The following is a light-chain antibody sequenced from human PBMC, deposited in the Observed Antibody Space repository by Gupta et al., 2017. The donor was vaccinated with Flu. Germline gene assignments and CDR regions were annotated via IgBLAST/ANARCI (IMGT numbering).Light chain of an antibody. V-gene: IGLV7-46*01. CDR2: DTS. Sequence: QAVVTQEPSVTVSPVGTVTLTCGSSTGAVTSSHYPYWFQQKPGQAPRTLTYDTSNKHSWTPARFSGSLLGGKAALTLSGAQPEDEAEYYCLLFYSETRVFGGGTKLTVL. J-gene: IGLJ3*02. CDR1: TGAVTSSHY. CDR3: LLFYSETRV.